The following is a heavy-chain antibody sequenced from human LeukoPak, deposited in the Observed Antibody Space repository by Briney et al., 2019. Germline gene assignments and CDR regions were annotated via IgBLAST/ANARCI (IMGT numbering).Heavy chain of an antibody. D-gene: IGHD5-18*01. Sequence: SETLSLTCTVSGGSISSSSYYWGWIRQPPGKGLEWIGSIYYSGSTYYNPSLKSRVTISVDTSKNQFSLKLSSVTAADTAVYYCARQDTAMAPSDYWGQGTLVTVSS. V-gene: IGHV4-39*01. J-gene: IGHJ4*02. CDR1: GGSISSSSYY. CDR3: ARQDTAMAPSDY. CDR2: IYYSGST.